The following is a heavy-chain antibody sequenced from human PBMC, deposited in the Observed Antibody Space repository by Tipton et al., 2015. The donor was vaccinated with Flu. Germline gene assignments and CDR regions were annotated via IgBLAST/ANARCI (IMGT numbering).Heavy chain of an antibody. CDR1: GEALGSNYY. D-gene: IGHD1-26*01. J-gene: IGHJ4*02. Sequence: GEALGSNYYWGWIRQPAVKGLEWIGNIPRGGSPYHNPSLRRRVTISIDTYKNHSTLKLTSVIASDKAVYYCARTSGDADFDYGGQGTLVTVSS. CDR3: ARTSGDADFDY. V-gene: IGHV4-38-2*01. CDR2: IPRGGSP.